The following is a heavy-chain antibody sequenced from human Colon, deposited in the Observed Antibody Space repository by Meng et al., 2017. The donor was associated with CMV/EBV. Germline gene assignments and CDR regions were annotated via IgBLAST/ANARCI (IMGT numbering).Heavy chain of an antibody. CDR3: ARALGDIVAADGMDV. D-gene: IGHD5-12*01. CDR1: GGSISPYY. Sequence: SETLSLTCTVSGGSISPYYWSWIRQSPEKGLEWIGYIHYSGTPNYSPSFKSRVTISVDTSKNQFSLKVTSVTAADTAVYYYARALGDIVAADGMDVWGQGTTVTVSS. V-gene: IGHV4-59*01. CDR2: IHYSGTP. J-gene: IGHJ6*02.